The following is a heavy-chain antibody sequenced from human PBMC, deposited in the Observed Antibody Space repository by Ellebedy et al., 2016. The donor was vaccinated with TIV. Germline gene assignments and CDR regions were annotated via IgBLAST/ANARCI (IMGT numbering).Heavy chain of an antibody. CDR3: AKDPTTGYDRYYFDY. J-gene: IGHJ4*02. D-gene: IGHD5-12*01. V-gene: IGHV3-30*18. Sequence: GESLKISXAASGFSFSNHGMHWVCQAPGKGLEWVSFISYDGSIEDYAESVKGRFTVSKDHSKKTMFLQMNSLRAEDTAVYYCAKDPTTGYDRYYFDYWGRGTLVTVSS. CDR2: ISYDGSIE. CDR1: GFSFSNHG.